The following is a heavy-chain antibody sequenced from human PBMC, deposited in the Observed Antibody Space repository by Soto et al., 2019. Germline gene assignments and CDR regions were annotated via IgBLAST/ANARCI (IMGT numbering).Heavy chain of an antibody. CDR3: AILDWAEVVHVAATGGSDH. CDR1: GYTFTAHY. Sequence: QVQLVQSGAEVKKPGASVKVSCKASGYTFTAHYMHWVRQTPGQGLEWMGQLNPNSGDTKYAQQIHGRFTNTRDTSISTAYMELSSLTSAATAVYYSAILDWAEVVHVAATGGSDHWGQGTLVTVSS. V-gene: IGHV1-2*01. J-gene: IGHJ5*02. CDR2: LNPNSGDT. D-gene: IGHD6-13*01.